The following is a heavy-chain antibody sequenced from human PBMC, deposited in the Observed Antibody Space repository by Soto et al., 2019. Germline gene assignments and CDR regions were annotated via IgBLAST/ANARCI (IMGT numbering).Heavy chain of an antibody. CDR2: ISGSGGST. D-gene: IGHD2-21*01. V-gene: IGHV3-23*01. CDR1: GFTFSSYA. Sequence: LRLSCAASGFTFSSYAMSWVRQAPGKGLEWVSAISGSGGSTYYADSVKGRFTISRDNSKNTLYLQMNSLRAEDTAVYYYAKDSYFYVVLGAFDIWGQGTMVTVSS. J-gene: IGHJ3*02. CDR3: AKDSYFYVVLGAFDI.